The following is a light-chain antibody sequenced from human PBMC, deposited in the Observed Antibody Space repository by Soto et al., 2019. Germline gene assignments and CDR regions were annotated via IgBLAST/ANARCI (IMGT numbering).Light chain of an antibody. V-gene: IGLV1-40*01. Sequence: SVLTQPPSVSGAPGQGVTISCTGSNSSIGAGYDVHWYQQLPGAAPKLLIYGNSNRPSGVPDRFSGSKSGTSASLAITGLQAEDEADYYCQIYDSSLTVYVVFGGGTKLTVL. CDR3: QIYDSSLTVYVV. CDR2: GNS. J-gene: IGLJ2*01. CDR1: NSSIGAGYD.